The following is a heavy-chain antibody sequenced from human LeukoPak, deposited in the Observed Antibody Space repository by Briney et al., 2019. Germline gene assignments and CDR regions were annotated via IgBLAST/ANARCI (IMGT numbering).Heavy chain of an antibody. CDR1: GFSFEDYM. J-gene: IGHJ4*02. CDR3: AKGGSSGALDY. D-gene: IGHD6-19*01. V-gene: IGHV3-43*01. CDR2: ISWDGGTT. Sequence: GGSLRLSCAASGFSFEDYMMHWVRPAPGKGLEWVSLISWDGGTTYYADSVKGRFTISRDNSKNSLYLQMSSLRTEDTALYYCAKGGSSGALDYWGQGSLVTVSS.